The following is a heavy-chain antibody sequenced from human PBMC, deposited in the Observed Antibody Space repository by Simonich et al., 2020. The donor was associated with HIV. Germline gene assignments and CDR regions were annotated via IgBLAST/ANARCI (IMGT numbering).Heavy chain of an antibody. CDR1: GGSFSGYH. D-gene: IGHD3-10*01. CDR3: ATSSGGNEY. J-gene: IGHJ4*02. CDR2: INPIGSA. Sequence: QVQLQQWGSGLLKPSETLSLTCAVYGGSFSGYHRSGIRQPPGKGLEWIGEINPIGSANDNPSLTSRVTISLHTSKKQFSLKVNSVTAADTAVYYCATSSGGNEYWGQGTLVTVSS. V-gene: IGHV4-34*01.